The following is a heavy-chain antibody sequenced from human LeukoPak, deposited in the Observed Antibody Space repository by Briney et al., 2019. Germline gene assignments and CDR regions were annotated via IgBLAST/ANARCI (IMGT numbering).Heavy chain of an antibody. J-gene: IGHJ6*03. CDR1: GGSISSYY. D-gene: IGHD3-9*01. Sequence: SETLSLTCTVSGGSISSYYWSWIRQPAGKGLEWIGRIYTSGSTNYNPSLKSRVTMSVDTSKNQFSLKLSSVTAADTAVYYCARSAPLRYPMYYMDVWGKGTAVTVSS. CDR3: ARSAPLRYPMYYMDV. V-gene: IGHV4-4*07. CDR2: IYTSGST.